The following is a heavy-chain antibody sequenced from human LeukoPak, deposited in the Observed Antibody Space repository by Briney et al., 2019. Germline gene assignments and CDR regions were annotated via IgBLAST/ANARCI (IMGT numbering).Heavy chain of an antibody. CDR3: ASTPIVVVPAASQRTFDY. Sequence: GGSLRLSCAASGFTFSSYSMNWVRQAPGKGLEWVSYISSSSSTIYYADSVKGRFTISRDNAKNSLYLQMNSLRAEDTAVYYCASTPIVVVPAASQRTFDYWGQGTLVTVSP. CDR1: GFTFSSYS. D-gene: IGHD2-2*01. J-gene: IGHJ4*02. V-gene: IGHV3-48*01. CDR2: ISSSSSTI.